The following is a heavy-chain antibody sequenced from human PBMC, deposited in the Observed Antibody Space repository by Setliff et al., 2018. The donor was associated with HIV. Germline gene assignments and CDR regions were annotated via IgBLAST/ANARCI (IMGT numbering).Heavy chain of an antibody. J-gene: IGHJ4*02. CDR3: ARDQSDWFY. Sequence: SETLSLTCSVSGGSISPYYWTWIRQSPGKGPEWIGYIRDTGNAHSNPSLRSRVTIAVDTSKNQLSLRLTSVTAADTAVYYCARDQSDWFYWGQGTLVTVSS. CDR2: IRDTGNA. V-gene: IGHV4-59*01. CDR1: GGSISPYY. D-gene: IGHD3-3*01.